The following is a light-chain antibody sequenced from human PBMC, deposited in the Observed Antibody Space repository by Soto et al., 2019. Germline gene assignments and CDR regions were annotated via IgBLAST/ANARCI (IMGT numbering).Light chain of an antibody. V-gene: IGKV3D-11*01. CDR2: DAS. CDR1: QGVSSY. Sequence: EIVLTQSPATLSLSPGERATLSCRASQGVSSYLTWYQQKPGQAPRLLIYDASNRATGIPARFSGSGPGTHFTLTISSLEPENFATYYCQHYNSYSEAFGQGTKVELK. J-gene: IGKJ1*01. CDR3: QHYNSYSEA.